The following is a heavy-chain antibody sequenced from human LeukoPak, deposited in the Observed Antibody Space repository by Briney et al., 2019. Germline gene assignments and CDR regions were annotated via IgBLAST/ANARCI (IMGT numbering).Heavy chain of an antibody. Sequence: PGGSLRLSCAASGFTFSSYAMSWVRQAPGKGLEWVSAISGSGGSTYYADSVKGRFTTSRDNSKNTLYLQMNSLRAEDTAVYYCAKGAYSNYDYYYYYYMDVWGKGTTVTVSS. CDR3: AKGAYSNYDYYYYYYMDV. J-gene: IGHJ6*03. CDR1: GFTFSSYA. V-gene: IGHV3-23*01. D-gene: IGHD4-11*01. CDR2: ISGSGGST.